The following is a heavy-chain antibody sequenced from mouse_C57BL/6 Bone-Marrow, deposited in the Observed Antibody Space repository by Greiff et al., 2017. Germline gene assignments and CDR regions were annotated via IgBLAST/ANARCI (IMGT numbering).Heavy chain of an antibody. J-gene: IGHJ3*01. CDR2: IYPRSGNT. Sequence: VKLQQSGAELARPGASVKLSCKASGYTFTSYGISWVKQRTGTGLEWIGEIYPRSGNTFYNEKFKGQATLTADKSSSPAYMELRSLTSDDSAVYFCARAIYYDYDVAYWGQGTLVTVSA. V-gene: IGHV1-81*01. CDR3: ARAIYYDYDVAY. D-gene: IGHD2-4*01. CDR1: GYTFTSYG.